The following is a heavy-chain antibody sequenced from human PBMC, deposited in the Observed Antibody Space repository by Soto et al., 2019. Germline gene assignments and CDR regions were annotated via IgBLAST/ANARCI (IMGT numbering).Heavy chain of an antibody. D-gene: IGHD3-3*02. Sequence: GGSLRLSCAASGVRFSSYALSWVRQAPGKGLEWLSVISGSGATTFSADSVKGRFTFSKDSSMNSFYLQMDSLEVDDTAVYYCATLAMAGDTVYYFNGLDVWGQGTTVTVSS. CDR1: GVRFSSYA. CDR2: ISGSGATT. J-gene: IGHJ6*02. V-gene: IGHV3-23*01. CDR3: ATLAMAGDTVYYFNGLDV.